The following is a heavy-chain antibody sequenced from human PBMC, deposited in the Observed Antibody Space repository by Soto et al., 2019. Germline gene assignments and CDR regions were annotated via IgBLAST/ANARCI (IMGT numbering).Heavy chain of an antibody. D-gene: IGHD5-12*01. CDR1: GCSISSYY. CDR2: IYYSGST. J-gene: IGHJ4*02. V-gene: IGHV4-59*01. CDR3: ARGHYSGYAY. Sequence: SXTLSLTCNVSGCSISSYYCSWIGQPPGKGLEWIGYIYYSGSTNYNPSLKSRVTISVDTSKNQFSLKLSSVTAADTAVYYCARGHYSGYAYWGQGTLVTVSS.